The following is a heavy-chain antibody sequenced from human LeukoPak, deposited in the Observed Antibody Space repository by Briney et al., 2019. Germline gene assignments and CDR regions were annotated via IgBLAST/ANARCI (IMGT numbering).Heavy chain of an antibody. Sequence: PGGSLRLSCAASGFTFSGYSMNWVRQAPGQGLEWVSSISSSSSYIYYADSVKGGFTISRENSNNTLYLQMNRLRAEDTAVYYCARDQQRFWSGGTFYLGFEYWGQGILVTVSS. CDR2: ISSSSSYI. CDR1: GFTFSGYS. V-gene: IGHV3-21*01. CDR3: ARDQQRFWSGGTFYLGFEY. D-gene: IGHD3-3*01. J-gene: IGHJ4*02.